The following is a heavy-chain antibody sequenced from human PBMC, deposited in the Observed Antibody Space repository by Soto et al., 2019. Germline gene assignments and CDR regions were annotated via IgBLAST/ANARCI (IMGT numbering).Heavy chain of an antibody. CDR2: IIPILGIA. CDR1: GGTFSSYT. Sequence: SVKVSCKASGGTFSSYTISWVRQAPGQGLEWMGRIIPILGIANYAQKFQGRVTITRDTSASTAYMELSSLRSEDTAVYYCATEVPYGNWFDPWGQGTLVTVSS. J-gene: IGHJ5*02. CDR3: ATEVPYGNWFDP. V-gene: IGHV1-69*04. D-gene: IGHD4-17*01.